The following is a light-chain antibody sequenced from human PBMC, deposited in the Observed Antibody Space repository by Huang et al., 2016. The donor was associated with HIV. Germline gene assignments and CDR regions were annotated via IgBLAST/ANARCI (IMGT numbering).Light chain of an antibody. CDR1: QGISNS. V-gene: IGKV1-17*03. Sequence: DIQMTQSPSAVSASVGDRVTITCRASQGISNSLIWFQQKPGKVPERLIYAASTLQTGVPSRFGGSGSGTECTLTISSLQPDDFAIYYCLQHNKYPWTFGQGTKVEI. CDR3: LQHNKYPWT. J-gene: IGKJ1*01. CDR2: AAS.